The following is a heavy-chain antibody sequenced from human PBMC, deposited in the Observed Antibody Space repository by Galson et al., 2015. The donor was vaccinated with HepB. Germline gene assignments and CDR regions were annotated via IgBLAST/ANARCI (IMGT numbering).Heavy chain of an antibody. CDR3: ARDRGWLVLYYFDY. D-gene: IGHD3-22*01. Sequence: SLRLSCAASGFTFSSYSMNWVRQAPGKGLEWVSYISSSSSTIYYADSVKGRFTISRDNAKNSLYLQMNSLGAEDTAVYYCARDRGWLVLYYFDYWGQGTLVTVSS. V-gene: IGHV3-48*01. CDR2: ISSSSSTI. CDR1: GFTFSSYS. J-gene: IGHJ4*02.